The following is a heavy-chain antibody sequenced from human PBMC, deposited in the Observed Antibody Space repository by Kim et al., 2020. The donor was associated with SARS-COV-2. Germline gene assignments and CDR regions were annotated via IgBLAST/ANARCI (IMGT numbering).Heavy chain of an antibody. V-gene: IGHV3-21*01. CDR2: ISSSSSNI. CDR3: ARDSFLWDYIWWSYRADALDV. Sequence: GGSLRLSCAASGFTFSSYGMTWVRQAPGKGLEWVSSISSSSSNIYYADSVKARFTISRDNAKNSLYLQMNSLRAEDTAVYYCARDSFLWDYIWWSYRADALDVWGQGNMVTVSS. CDR1: GFTFSSYG. D-gene: IGHD3-16*02. J-gene: IGHJ3*01.